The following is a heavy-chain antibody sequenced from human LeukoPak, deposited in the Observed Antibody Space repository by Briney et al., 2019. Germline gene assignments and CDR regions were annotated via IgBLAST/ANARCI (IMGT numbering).Heavy chain of an antibody. CDR1: GGSISSFY. CDR2: IYYSGST. V-gene: IGHV4-59*01. Sequence: PSETLSLTCTVSGGSISSFYWSCIRQPPGKGLEWIGYIYYSGSTKYNPSLKSRVTISVDTSKNQFSLRLNSVTAADTAVYYCARDAGATFAYWGPGTLVTVSS. CDR3: ARDAGATFAY. J-gene: IGHJ4*02. D-gene: IGHD1-26*01.